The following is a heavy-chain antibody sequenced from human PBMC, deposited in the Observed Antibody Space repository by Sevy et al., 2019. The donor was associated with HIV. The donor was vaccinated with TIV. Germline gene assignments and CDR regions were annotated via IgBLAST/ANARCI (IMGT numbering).Heavy chain of an antibody. J-gene: IGHJ6*02. CDR2: IIPIFGTA. D-gene: IGHD2-2*01. CDR3: ARGTLPAAIYYYYGMDV. CDR1: GGTFSSYA. V-gene: IGHV1-69*13. Sequence: SVKVSCKASGGTFSSYAISWVRQAPGQGLEWMGGIIPIFGTANYAQKFQGRVTITADESTSTAYMELSSLRSEDTAVYYCARGTLPAAIYYYYGMDVWGQGTTVTVSS.